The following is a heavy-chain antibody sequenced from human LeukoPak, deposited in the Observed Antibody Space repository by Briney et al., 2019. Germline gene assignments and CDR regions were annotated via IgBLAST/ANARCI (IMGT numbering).Heavy chain of an antibody. J-gene: IGHJ4*02. CDR1: GGSISSSSYY. CDR2: IYYSGST. CDR3: ASSLTGYYTHFDY. V-gene: IGHV4-39*07. Sequence: SETLSLTCTVSGGSISSSSYYWGWIRQPPGKGLEWIGNIYYSGSTYYNPSLKSRVTISVDTSKNQFSLKLSSVTAADTAVYYCASSLTGYYTHFDYWGQGTLVTVSS. D-gene: IGHD3-9*01.